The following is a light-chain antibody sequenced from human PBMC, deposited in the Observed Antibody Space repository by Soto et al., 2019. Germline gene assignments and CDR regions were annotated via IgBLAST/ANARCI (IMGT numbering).Light chain of an antibody. V-gene: IGKV1-5*03. Sequence: DLQMTQSPSTLSASVGDRVTITCRASQSISSWLAWYQQKPGKAPKLLIYKASSLESGVPSRFSGSGSGTELTLTISSLQPDDFATYYCQQYNSYSWTFGQGTKVEIK. CDR3: QQYNSYSWT. CDR2: KAS. CDR1: QSISSW. J-gene: IGKJ1*01.